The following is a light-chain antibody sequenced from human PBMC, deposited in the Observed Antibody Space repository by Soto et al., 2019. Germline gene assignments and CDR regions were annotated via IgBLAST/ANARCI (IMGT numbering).Light chain of an antibody. CDR2: AAS. CDR1: QGISTW. V-gene: IGKV1-12*01. J-gene: IGKJ2*01. Sequence: DIQLTQSPSSVSASVGDRVTLTCRASQGISTWLAWYQQRPGKAPQLLIFAASSLQSGVPSRFSGSGSGTDFTLTISSLQPEDFATYYCQQTNSFPYTFGQGTKVDTK. CDR3: QQTNSFPYT.